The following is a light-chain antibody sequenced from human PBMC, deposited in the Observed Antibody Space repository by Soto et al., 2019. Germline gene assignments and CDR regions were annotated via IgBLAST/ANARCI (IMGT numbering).Light chain of an antibody. CDR1: QSVSSSH. CDR2: GAS. Sequence: EIVLTQSPGTLSLSPGERATLSCRASQSVSSSHLAWYQQRPGQAPRLLIHGASTRATGIPARFSASASGTEFTLTISSLQSEDFAVYYGQQYTNWPRTFGKGTRWIS. V-gene: IGKV3-15*01. J-gene: IGKJ1*01. CDR3: QQYTNWPRT.